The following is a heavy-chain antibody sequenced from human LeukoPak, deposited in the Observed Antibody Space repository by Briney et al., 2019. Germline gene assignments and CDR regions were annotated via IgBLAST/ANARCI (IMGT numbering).Heavy chain of an antibody. CDR3: ARQGYVYYFDY. D-gene: IGHD2-15*01. V-gene: IGHV4-59*01. Sequence: SETLSLTCTVSGGSISSYSWSWIRQPPGKGLEWIGYMSNSGSTNCNPSLKSRVTISVDTSKNQFSLKLSSVIAADTAVYYCARQGYVYYFDYWGQGTLVTVSS. J-gene: IGHJ4*02. CDR1: GGSISSYS. CDR2: MSNSGST.